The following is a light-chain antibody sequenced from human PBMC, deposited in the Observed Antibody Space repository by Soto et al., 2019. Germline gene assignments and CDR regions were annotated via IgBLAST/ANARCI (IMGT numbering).Light chain of an antibody. CDR3: QQYNSYPLT. CDR2: GAS. J-gene: IGKJ4*01. CDR1: QGISNY. V-gene: IGKV1-17*03. Sequence: DIEMTQSASAMSASVGDRVTITCRASQGISNYLAWFQQKPGKVPKRLIYGASNLESGVPSRFSGSGSGTEFTLTISNLQPEDSATYYCQQYNSYPLTFGGGTKVEIK.